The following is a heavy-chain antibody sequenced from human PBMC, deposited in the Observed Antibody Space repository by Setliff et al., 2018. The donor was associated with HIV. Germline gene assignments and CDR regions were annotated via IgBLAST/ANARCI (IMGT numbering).Heavy chain of an antibody. CDR3: ASSGSGSYINWFGP. V-gene: IGHV4-34*01. D-gene: IGHD3-10*01. CDR1: GGSFSDYY. Sequence: SETLSLTCALYGGSFSDYYWSWIRQPPGMGLEWIGEVNRGRRTNYNSSLKSRVTISIDTSRNQFSLTVSSVTAEDTAVYYCASSGSGSYINWFGPWGQGTLVTVSS. J-gene: IGHJ5*02. CDR2: VNRGRRT.